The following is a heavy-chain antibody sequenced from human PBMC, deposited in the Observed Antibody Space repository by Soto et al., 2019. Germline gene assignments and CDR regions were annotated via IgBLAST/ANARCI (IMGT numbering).Heavy chain of an antibody. CDR1: GGSISSGDYY. Sequence: PSLTCTVSGGSISSGDYYWSWIRQPPGKGLEWIGYIYYSGSTYYNPSLKSRVTISVDTSKNQFSLKLSSVAAADTAVYYCARGEVTTKLYGFDPWGQGNQVTVSS. CDR3: ARGEVTTKLYGFDP. CDR2: IYYSGST. V-gene: IGHV4-30-4*01. D-gene: IGHD2-21*02. J-gene: IGHJ5*02.